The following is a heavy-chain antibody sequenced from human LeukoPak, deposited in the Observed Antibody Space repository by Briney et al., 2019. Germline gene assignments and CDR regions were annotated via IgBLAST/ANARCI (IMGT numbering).Heavy chain of an antibody. CDR3: AAGYSYDFFDY. CDR1: GGSFSDYY. J-gene: IGHJ4*02. Sequence: SETLSLTCVVYGGSFSDYYWSWIRQPPGKGLEWIGSFYYSGSTFYNPSLKSRVTISIDTSKNQFSLKLISVTAADTAVYYCAAGYSYDFFDYWGQGTLVTVSS. D-gene: IGHD5-18*01. V-gene: IGHV4-34*01. CDR2: FYYSGST.